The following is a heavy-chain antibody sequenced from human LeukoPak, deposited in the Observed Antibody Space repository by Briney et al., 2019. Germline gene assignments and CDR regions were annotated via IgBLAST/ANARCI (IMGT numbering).Heavy chain of an antibody. Sequence: PGGSLRLSCSASGFTFSSYAMHWVRQAPGKGLEWVSGISWNSGSIGYADSVKGRFTISRDNAKNSLYLQMNSLRAEDTALYYCAKDNDYGGTGTFDYWGQGTLVTVSS. CDR1: GFTFSSYA. D-gene: IGHD4-23*01. V-gene: IGHV3-9*01. J-gene: IGHJ4*02. CDR3: AKDNDYGGTGTFDY. CDR2: ISWNSGSI.